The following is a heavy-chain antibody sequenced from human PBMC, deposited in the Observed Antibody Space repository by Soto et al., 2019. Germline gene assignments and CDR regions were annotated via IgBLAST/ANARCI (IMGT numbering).Heavy chain of an antibody. Sequence: PSESLSLTCTASGVSISSYYWSWIRQPPGKGLEWIGNIYSGGSTNYHPSLKSRVTITVDTSKNQYSLNLSSVTAADEAVYYCARLNSSGFSDDWGQGTLGTVSS. CDR1: GVSISSYY. D-gene: IGHD6-25*01. V-gene: IGHV4-59*08. CDR2: IYSGGST. J-gene: IGHJ4*01. CDR3: ARLNSSGFSDD.